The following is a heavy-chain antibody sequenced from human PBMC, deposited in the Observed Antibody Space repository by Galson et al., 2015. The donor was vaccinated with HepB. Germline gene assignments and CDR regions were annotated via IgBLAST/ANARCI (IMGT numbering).Heavy chain of an antibody. J-gene: IGHJ3*02. CDR3: ARGYCSSANCYKGRADAFDI. D-gene: IGHD2-2*02. CDR1: GFTFTIYT. V-gene: IGHV3-30-3*01. Sequence: SLRLSCAASGFTFTIYTMHWVRQAPGKGLEWVAGISYDGNNEYYGDSVKGRFTISRDNSKYTLYLQMNSLRAEDTAVYYCARGYCSSANCYKGRADAFDIWGQGTMVTVSS. CDR2: ISYDGNNE.